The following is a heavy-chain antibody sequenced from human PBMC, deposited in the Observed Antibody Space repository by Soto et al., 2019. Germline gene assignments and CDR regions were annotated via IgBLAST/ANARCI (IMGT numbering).Heavy chain of an antibody. CDR1: GDSIGNGDYY. V-gene: IGHV4-30-4*01. D-gene: IGHD3-16*02. Sequence: PSETLSLTCTVSGDSIGNGDYYWSWIRQPPGRGLEWIGYIDSSGSTYYNPSLKSRLTMSVDMSKNQFSLRLTSVTAADTAVYYCASRYLYWGQGLLVTVS. CDR2: IDSSGST. CDR3: ASRYLY. J-gene: IGHJ4*02.